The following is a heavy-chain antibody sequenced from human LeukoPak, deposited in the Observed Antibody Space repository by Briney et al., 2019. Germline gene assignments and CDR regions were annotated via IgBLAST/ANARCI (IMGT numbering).Heavy chain of an antibody. CDR1: GGSISSYY. J-gene: IGHJ3*02. CDR2: IYTSGTI. CDR3: ARGRGEVAGDTFDM. Sequence: SETLSLTCTVSGGSISSYYWSWIRQPAGTALEWIGRIYTSGTITYNPSLKSRVTMSVDTSKNQFSLKLSSVTAADTAVYYCARGRGEVAGDTFDMWGQGTMVTVSS. D-gene: IGHD6-19*01. V-gene: IGHV4-4*07.